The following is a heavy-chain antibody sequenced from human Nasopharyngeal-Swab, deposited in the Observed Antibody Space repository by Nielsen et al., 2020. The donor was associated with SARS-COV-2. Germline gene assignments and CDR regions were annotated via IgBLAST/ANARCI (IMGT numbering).Heavy chain of an antibody. V-gene: IGHV3-53*01. CDR3: ARDRFSGYMDV. Sequence: QPPGKGLEWVSVIYSGGSTYYADSVKGRFTISRDNSKNTLYLQMNSLRAEDTAVYYCARDRFSGYMDVWGKGTTVTVSS. J-gene: IGHJ6*03. CDR2: IYSGGST. D-gene: IGHD6-25*01.